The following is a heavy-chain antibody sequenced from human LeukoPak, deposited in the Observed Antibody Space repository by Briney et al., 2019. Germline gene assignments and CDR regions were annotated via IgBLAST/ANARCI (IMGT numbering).Heavy chain of an antibody. D-gene: IGHD3-22*01. Sequence: SETLSLTCAVYGGSFSGYYWSWIRQPPGKGLEWIGEINHSGSTNYNPSLKSRVTISVDTSKNQFSLKLSSVTAADTAVYYCASLDSSGYYGFDYWGQGTLVTVSS. CDR2: INHSGST. CDR1: GGSFSGYY. J-gene: IGHJ4*02. V-gene: IGHV4-34*01. CDR3: ASLDSSGYYGFDY.